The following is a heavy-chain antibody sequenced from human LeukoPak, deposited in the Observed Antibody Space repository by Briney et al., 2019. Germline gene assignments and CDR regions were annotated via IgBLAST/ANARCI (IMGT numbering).Heavy chain of an antibody. CDR1: GYTFTSYG. CDR2: ISAYNGNT. Sequence: GASVKVSCKASGYTFTSYGISWVRQAPGQGLEWMGWISAYNGNTNYAQKLQGRVTMTTDTSTSTAYMELRSLRSDDTAVYYCARVSIPRGRGRIAAAHDYWGQGTLVTVSS. V-gene: IGHV1-18*01. CDR3: ARVSIPRGRGRIAAAHDY. D-gene: IGHD6-13*01. J-gene: IGHJ4*02.